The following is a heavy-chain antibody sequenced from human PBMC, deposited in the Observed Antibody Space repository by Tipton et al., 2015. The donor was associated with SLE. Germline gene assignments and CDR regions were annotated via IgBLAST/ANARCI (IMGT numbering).Heavy chain of an antibody. CDR1: GGSISSYY. J-gene: IGHJ6*03. CDR3: ARDRGTDYYYYYMDV. CDR2: IHYSGST. D-gene: IGHD2-8*02. Sequence: QLVQSGPEVKPSETLSVMCTVSGGSISSYYWNWIRQPPGKGLEWIGYIHYSGSTNYNPSLSSRVSMSLDTSRNQVSLRVNSVTAVDTAVYYCARDRGTDYYYYYMDVWGKGTTVTVSS. V-gene: IGHV4-59*01.